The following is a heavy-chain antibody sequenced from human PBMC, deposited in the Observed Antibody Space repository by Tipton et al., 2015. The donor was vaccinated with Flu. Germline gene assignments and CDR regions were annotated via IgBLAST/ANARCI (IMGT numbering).Heavy chain of an antibody. J-gene: IGHJ4*02. D-gene: IGHD6-13*01. CDR2: INEDGTTT. CDR3: VRAIAAAGSR. V-gene: IGHV3-7*01. Sequence: QLVQSGGGLVQPGGSLRLSCAASGFTFSSYWMLWVRQAPGKGLEWVANINEDGTTTYYLGSVKGRFTISRDNARNSLYLQMNSLRVEDTAVYYCVRAIAAAGSRWGQGTLVTVSS. CDR1: GFTFSSYW.